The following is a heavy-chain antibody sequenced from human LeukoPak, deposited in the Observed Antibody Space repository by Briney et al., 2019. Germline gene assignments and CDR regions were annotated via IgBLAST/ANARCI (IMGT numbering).Heavy chain of an antibody. V-gene: IGHV4-59*08. CDR3: ARGARAGYNLDPFDY. CDR2: IYYSGST. CDR1: GGSMSSYY. Sequence: SETLSLTCTVSGGSMSSYYWSWIRQPPGKGLEWIGYIYYSGSTNYNPSLKSRVTISVDTSKNQFSLKLSSVTAAETAVYYCARGARAGYNLDPFDYWGQGTLVAVSS. D-gene: IGHD5-24*01. J-gene: IGHJ4*02.